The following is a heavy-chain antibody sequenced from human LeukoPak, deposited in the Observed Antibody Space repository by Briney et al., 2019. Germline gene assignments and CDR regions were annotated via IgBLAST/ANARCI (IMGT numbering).Heavy chain of an antibody. CDR2: ISYDGSNK. Sequence: ARSLRLSCAASGFTFSSYAMHWVRQAPGKGLEWVAVISYDGSNKYYADSVKGRFTICRDNSKNTLYLQMNRLRAADTAVYYCARDEGEMATISGNDYWGQGTLVTVSS. J-gene: IGHJ4*02. CDR3: ARDEGEMATISGNDY. D-gene: IGHD5-24*01. CDR1: GFTFSSYA. V-gene: IGHV3-30-3*01.